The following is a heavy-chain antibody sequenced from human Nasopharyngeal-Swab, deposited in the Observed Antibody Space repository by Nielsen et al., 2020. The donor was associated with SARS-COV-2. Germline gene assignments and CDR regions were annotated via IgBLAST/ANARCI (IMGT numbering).Heavy chain of an antibody. V-gene: IGHV4-34*01. J-gene: IGHJ4*02. CDR3: ARGGLDYDSSDAQIDY. Sequence: SETLSLTCAVYGGSFSGYYWSWIRQPPGKGLEWIGEINHSGSTNYNPSLKSRVTISVDTSKNQFSLKLSSVTAADTAVYYCARGGLDYDSSDAQIDYWGQGTLVTVSS. D-gene: IGHD3-22*01. CDR1: GGSFSGYY. CDR2: INHSGST.